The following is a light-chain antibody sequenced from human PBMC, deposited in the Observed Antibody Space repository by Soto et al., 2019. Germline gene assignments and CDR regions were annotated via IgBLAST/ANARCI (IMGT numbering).Light chain of an antibody. CDR3: SSNAGANNSYV. Sequence: QSVLTQPPSASGSPGQSVTISCTGTSSDIGAYNYVSWYQQHPGKVPKLMIYEVSKRPSGVPDRFSASKSGNTASLTVSGLQDEDEADYYCSSNAGANNSYVFGNGTKVTV. J-gene: IGLJ1*01. CDR1: SSDIGAYNY. V-gene: IGLV2-8*01. CDR2: EVS.